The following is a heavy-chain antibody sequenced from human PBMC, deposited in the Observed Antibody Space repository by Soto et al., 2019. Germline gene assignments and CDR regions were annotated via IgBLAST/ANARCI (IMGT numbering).Heavy chain of an antibody. V-gene: IGHV1-3*01. CDR3: ARDTHGPYSGYDYGVDC. Sequence: ASVKVSCKASGYTFTIYSMHWVRQAPGQRLEWMGWINAGNGNTKYSQKFQGRVTITRDTSASTAYMELSSLRSEDTAVYYCARDTHGPYSGYDYGVDCWGQGTLVTVSS. D-gene: IGHD5-12*01. CDR2: INAGNGNT. J-gene: IGHJ4*02. CDR1: GYTFTIYS.